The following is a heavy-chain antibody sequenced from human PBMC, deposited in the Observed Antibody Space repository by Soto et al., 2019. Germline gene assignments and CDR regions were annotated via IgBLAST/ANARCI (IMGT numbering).Heavy chain of an antibody. CDR3: AHRVLRTVFGLVTTTAIYFDF. Sequence: QITLNESGPTQVKPRQTLTLTCTFSGFSLTTSGVGVGWIRQSPGKAPEWLALIYWDDDKRYSPSLESRLTNTKDTSKNQVVLTMADLDPADTSTYYCAHRVLRTVFGLVTTTAIYFDFWGQGTPVAVSS. D-gene: IGHD3-3*01. CDR1: GFSLTTSGVG. V-gene: IGHV2-5*02. CDR2: IYWDDDK. J-gene: IGHJ4*02.